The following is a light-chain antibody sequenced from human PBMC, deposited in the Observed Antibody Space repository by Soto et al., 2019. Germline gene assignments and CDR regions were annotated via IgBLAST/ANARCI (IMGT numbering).Light chain of an antibody. CDR1: SSDVGGYDY. J-gene: IGLJ1*01. Sequence: QSALTQPRSVSESPGQSVTISCTGTSSDVGGYDYLSWYQQHPGKAPELLIYGVSERPSGVPARFSGSKSGTTASLTISGLQAEDEADYYCCSYSDTYTYVFGTGTKLTVL. V-gene: IGLV2-11*01. CDR3: CSYSDTYTYV. CDR2: GVS.